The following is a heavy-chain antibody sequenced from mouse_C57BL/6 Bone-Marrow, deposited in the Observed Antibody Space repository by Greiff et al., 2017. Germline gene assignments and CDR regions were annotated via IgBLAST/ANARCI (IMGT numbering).Heavy chain of an antibody. CDR3: ARERDGRYWYFDV. Sequence: QVQLQQSGAELVMPGASVKLSCKASGYTFTSYWMHWVKQRPGQGLEWIGEIDPSDSYTNYNQKFKGKATLTVDKSSSTAYMQLSSLTSEDSAVYYCARERDGRYWYFDVWGTGTTVTVSS. D-gene: IGHD2-3*01. CDR1: GYTFTSYW. CDR2: IDPSDSYT. J-gene: IGHJ1*03. V-gene: IGHV1-69*01.